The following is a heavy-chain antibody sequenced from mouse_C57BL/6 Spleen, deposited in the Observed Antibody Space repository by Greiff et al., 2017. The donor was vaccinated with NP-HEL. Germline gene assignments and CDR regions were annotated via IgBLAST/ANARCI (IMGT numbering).Heavy chain of an antibody. V-gene: IGHV1-64*01. CDR1: GYTFTSYW. CDR2: IHPNSGST. CDR3: AREIYYDYDGDY. D-gene: IGHD2-4*01. Sequence: QVQLQQPGAELVKPGASVKLSCKASGYTFTSYWMHWVKQRPGQGLEWIGMIHPNSGSTNYNEKFKSKATLTVDKPSSTAYMQLSSLTSEDSAVYYCAREIYYDYDGDYWGQGTTLTVSS. J-gene: IGHJ2*01.